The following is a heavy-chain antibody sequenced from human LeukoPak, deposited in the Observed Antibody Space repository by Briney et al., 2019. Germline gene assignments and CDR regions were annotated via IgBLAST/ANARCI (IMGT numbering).Heavy chain of an antibody. CDR3: ARDSGYCSGGTCYWYYYMDV. CDR2: INPNSGGT. J-gene: IGHJ6*03. CDR1: GYTFTGYY. Sequence: GASVKVSCKASGYTFTGYYMHWVRQAPGQGLEWMGRINPNSGGTNYAQKFQGRVTMTRDTSISTAYMELGSLRAEDMAVYYCARDSGYCSGGTCYWYYYMDVWGKGTTVTVSS. V-gene: IGHV1-2*06. D-gene: IGHD2-15*01.